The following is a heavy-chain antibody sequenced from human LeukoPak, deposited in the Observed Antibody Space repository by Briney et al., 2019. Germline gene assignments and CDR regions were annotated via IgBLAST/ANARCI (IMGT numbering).Heavy chain of an antibody. J-gene: IGHJ4*02. CDR2: ISSSSSYI. CDR1: GFTFSSYS. D-gene: IGHD2-2*01. CDR3: ARDRYCTTTRCSDY. V-gene: IGHV3-21*01. Sequence: GGSLRLSCAASGFTFSSYSMNWVRQAPGKGLEWVSSISSSSSYIYYADSVKGRFTISRDNAKNTLYLEMNSLRAEDTAVYYCARDRYCTTTRCSDYWGQGTLVTVSS.